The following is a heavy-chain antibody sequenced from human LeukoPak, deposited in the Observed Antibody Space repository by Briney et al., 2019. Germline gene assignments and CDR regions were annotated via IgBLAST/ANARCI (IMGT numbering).Heavy chain of an antibody. CDR2: ISDEGSNK. CDR3: AKAGSSSGYYSRFDY. D-gene: IGHD3-22*01. V-gene: IGHV3-30*18. J-gene: IGHJ4*02. CDR1: RFTVSSSY. Sequence: GGSLRLSCAASRFTVSSSYMSWVRQAPGKGLEWVAVISDEGSNKYYTDSVKGRFTISRDNSKNTLYLQINSLRTEDTAVYYCAKAGSSSGYYSRFDYWGQGTLVTVSS.